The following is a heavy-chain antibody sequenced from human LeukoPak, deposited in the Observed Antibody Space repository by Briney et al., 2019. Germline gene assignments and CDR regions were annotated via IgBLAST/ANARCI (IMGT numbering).Heavy chain of an antibody. Sequence: SETLSLTCTVSGGSISSSTYSWTWIRQPPGKGLEWLGSVYDSWNNYYNPSLESRITMSVDTSKNQYSLELSSVIAADTAVYYCASYFVGNGGRGYWGQGALVTVSS. V-gene: IGHV4-30-4*08. CDR3: ASYFVGNGGRGY. CDR2: VYDSWNN. J-gene: IGHJ4*02. D-gene: IGHD3-10*02. CDR1: GGSISSSTYS.